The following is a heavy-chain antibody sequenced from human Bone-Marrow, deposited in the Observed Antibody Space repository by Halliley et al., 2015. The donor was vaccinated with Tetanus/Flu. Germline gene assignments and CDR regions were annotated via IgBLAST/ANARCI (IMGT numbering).Heavy chain of an antibody. CDR2: IFYTERT. CDR3: ARVSIVEGYNMDV. V-gene: IGHV4-59*01. Sequence: EYLGYIFYTERTNSNPSLRGRVTISVDTSKNQFSLRLRSVTAADTAVYYCARVSIVEGYNMDVWGQGTTVTVSS. J-gene: IGHJ6*02. D-gene: IGHD2-15*01.